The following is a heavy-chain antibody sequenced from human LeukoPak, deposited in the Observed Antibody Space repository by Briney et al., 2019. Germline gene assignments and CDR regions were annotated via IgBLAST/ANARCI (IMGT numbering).Heavy chain of an antibody. Sequence: EASVKVSCKASGYTFTGYYMHWVRQAPGQGLEWRGWINPNSGGTNYAQKLQGRVTMTRDTSISTAYMELSRLRSDDTAVYYCARAAYDILTGHNWFDPWGQGTLVTVSS. D-gene: IGHD3-9*01. CDR3: ARAAYDILTGHNWFDP. V-gene: IGHV1-2*02. J-gene: IGHJ5*02. CDR1: GYTFTGYY. CDR2: INPNSGGT.